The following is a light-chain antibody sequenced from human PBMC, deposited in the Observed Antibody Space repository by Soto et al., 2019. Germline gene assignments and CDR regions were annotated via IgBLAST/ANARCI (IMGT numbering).Light chain of an antibody. V-gene: IGKV3-11*01. J-gene: IGKJ4*01. CDR2: DVS. CDR3: QQRINWPLT. CDR1: QSVTTF. Sequence: EIILTQSPATLSLSPGERATLSCRASQSVTTFLAWYQQIPVQSPRLLVYDVSKRATGIPARFSGSGSGTDFTLTISSLEPEDFAVYYCQQRINWPLTFGGGTKVEIK.